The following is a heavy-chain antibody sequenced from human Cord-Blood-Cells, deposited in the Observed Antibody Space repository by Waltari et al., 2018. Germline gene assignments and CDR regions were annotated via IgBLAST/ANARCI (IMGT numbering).Heavy chain of an antibody. CDR1: GFTFSSYW. J-gene: IGHJ6*03. D-gene: IGHD2-2*01. Sequence: LSCAASGFTFSSYWMSWVRQAPGKGLEWVANIKQDGSENYYVDSVKGRFTISRDNAKNSLYLQMNSLRAEDTAVYYCAREKDIVVVPAATDYYYYYMDVWGKGTTVTVSS. CDR3: AREKDIVVVPAATDYYYYYMDV. V-gene: IGHV3-7*01. CDR2: IKQDGSEN.